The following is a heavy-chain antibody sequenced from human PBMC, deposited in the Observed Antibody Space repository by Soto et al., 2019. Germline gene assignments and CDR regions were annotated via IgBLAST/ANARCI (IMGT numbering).Heavy chain of an antibody. J-gene: IGHJ5*02. D-gene: IGHD3-10*01. CDR1: GGSFSGYY. CDR2: INNSGST. Sequence: SETLSLTCAVYGGSFSGYYWSWIRQPPGKGLEWIGEINNSGSTNYNPSLKSRVTISVDTSKNQFSLKLSSVTAADTAVYYCARGGRITMVRGVILGWFDPWGQGTLVTVSS. V-gene: IGHV4-34*01. CDR3: ARGGRITMVRGVILGWFDP.